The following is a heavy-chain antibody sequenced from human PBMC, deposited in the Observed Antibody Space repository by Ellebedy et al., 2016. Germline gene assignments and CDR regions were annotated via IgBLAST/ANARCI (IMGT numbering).Heavy chain of an antibody. CDR2: IDADNGNT. CDR1: GYIFTSYG. CDR3: ARDGWNYGKFDS. V-gene: IGHV1-18*04. J-gene: IGHJ4*02. Sequence: ASVKVSCKASGYIFTSYGISWVRQAPGQGLEWMGWIDADNGNTIYAEKLQGRVTMTTDTSTSTAYMELRSLRSDDTAVYYCARDGWNYGKFDSWGQGTLVTVSS. D-gene: IGHD1-7*01.